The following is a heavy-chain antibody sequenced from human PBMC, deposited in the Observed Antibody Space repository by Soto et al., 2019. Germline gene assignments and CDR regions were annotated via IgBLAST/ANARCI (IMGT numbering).Heavy chain of an antibody. D-gene: IGHD3-10*01. CDR1: GGSISSSSYY. J-gene: IGHJ4*02. CDR2: IYYSGST. Sequence: QLQLQESGPGLVKPSETLSLTCTVSGGSISSSSYYWGWIRQPPGKGLEWIGSIYYSGSTYYNPSLTSRVTISVDTSKNQFSLMLTSVTAADTAVYYCATTYFFGSGSGYWGQGTLVTVSS. V-gene: IGHV4-39*01. CDR3: ATTYFFGSGSGY.